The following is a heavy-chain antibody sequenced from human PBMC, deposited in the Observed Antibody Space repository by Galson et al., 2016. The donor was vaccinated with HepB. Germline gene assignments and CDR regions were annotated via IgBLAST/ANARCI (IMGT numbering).Heavy chain of an antibody. CDR2: IKSKTDGGTT. V-gene: IGHV3-15*07. J-gene: IGHJ5*02. Sequence: SLRLSCAASGFTFSNAWMNWVRQAPGKGLEWVGRIKSKTDGGTTDYAAPVKGRFTISRDDSKNTLYLQMNSLRAEDTAVYYCARGREFIAVTGSRWFDPWGQGTLVTISS. CDR3: ARGREFIAVTGSRWFDP. D-gene: IGHD6-19*01. CDR1: GFTFSNAW.